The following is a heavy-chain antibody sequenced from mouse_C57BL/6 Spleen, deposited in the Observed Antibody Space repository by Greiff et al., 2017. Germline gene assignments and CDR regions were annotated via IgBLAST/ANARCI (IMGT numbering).Heavy chain of an antibody. CDR1: GYTFTDYY. V-gene: IGHV1-26*01. CDR2: INPNNGGT. D-gene: IGHD1-1*01. Sequence: EVKLMESGPELVKPGASVKISCKASGYTFTDYYMNWVKQSHGKSLEWIGDINPNNGGTSYNQKFKGKATLTVDKSSSTAYMELRSLTSEDSAVYYCARSVYYYGSSHYYAMDYWGQGTSVTVSS. J-gene: IGHJ4*01. CDR3: ARSVYYYGSSHYYAMDY.